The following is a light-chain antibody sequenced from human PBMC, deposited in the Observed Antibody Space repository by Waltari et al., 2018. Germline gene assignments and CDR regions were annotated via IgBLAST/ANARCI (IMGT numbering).Light chain of an antibody. CDR1: QSVSSSY. J-gene: IGKJ4*01. CDR3: QQYGSPHT. CDR2: GAS. Sequence: EIVLTQSPGTPSLSPGERATLPCRASQSVSSSYLAWYQQKPGQAPRLVVYGASSRTTVIPDRFSGSGAGTDFTLTISRLEPEAFAVYYWQQYGSPHTFCGGTKVGIK. V-gene: IGKV3-20*01.